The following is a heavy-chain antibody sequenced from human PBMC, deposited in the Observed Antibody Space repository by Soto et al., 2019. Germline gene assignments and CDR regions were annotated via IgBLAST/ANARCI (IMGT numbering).Heavy chain of an antibody. V-gene: IGHV5-10-1*01. J-gene: IGHJ4*02. D-gene: IGHD2-8*02. CDR1: GYSFPSYW. Sequence: PGESLKISCKGSGYSFPSYWITWVRQMPGKGLEWMGRIDPSDSYTDYSPSFQGHVTISADKSISTAYLQWSSLKASDSAMYYCAGISPTGPLDYCGQGTLVTVSS. CDR3: AGISPTGPLDY. CDR2: IDPSDSYT.